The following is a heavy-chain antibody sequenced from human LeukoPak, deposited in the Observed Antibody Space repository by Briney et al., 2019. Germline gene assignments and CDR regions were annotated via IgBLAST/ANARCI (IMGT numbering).Heavy chain of an antibody. V-gene: IGHV4-59*01. CDR2: IYYSGST. Sequence: SETLSLTCTVSGGSISSYYWSWIRQPPGKGLEWIGYIYYSGSTNYNPSLKSRVTISVDTSKNQFSLKLSSVTAADTAVYYCARSGPYQTQWLVLGYWGQGTLVTVSS. D-gene: IGHD6-19*01. CDR3: ARSGPYQTQWLVLGY. J-gene: IGHJ4*02. CDR1: GGSISSYY.